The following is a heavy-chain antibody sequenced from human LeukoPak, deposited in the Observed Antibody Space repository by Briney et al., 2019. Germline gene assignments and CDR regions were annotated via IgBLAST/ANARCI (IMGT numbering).Heavy chain of an antibody. CDR2: ISSSGGST. Sequence: GGSLRLSCSASGFTFSSYAMHWVRQAPGKGLEYVSAISSSGGSTYYADSVKGRFTISRDNSKNTLYLQMSSLRAEDTAVYYCVKGVNDYGDPAFDYWGQGTLVTVSS. CDR1: GFTFSSYA. CDR3: VKGVNDYGDPAFDY. V-gene: IGHV3-64D*06. J-gene: IGHJ4*02. D-gene: IGHD4-17*01.